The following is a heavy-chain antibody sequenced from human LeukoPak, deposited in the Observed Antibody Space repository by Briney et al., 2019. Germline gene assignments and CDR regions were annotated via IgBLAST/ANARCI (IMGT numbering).Heavy chain of an antibody. Sequence: GGSLRLSCAASGFTFSSYGMHWVRQAPGKGLEWVAFIRYDGNNKYYVDSVKGRFTISRDNSKNTLYLQMNSLRAEDTAIYYCAKRSGQEYFDYWGQGTLVTVSS. CDR2: IRYDGNNK. D-gene: IGHD6-19*01. CDR3: AKRSGQEYFDY. V-gene: IGHV3-30*02. CDR1: GFTFSSYG. J-gene: IGHJ4*02.